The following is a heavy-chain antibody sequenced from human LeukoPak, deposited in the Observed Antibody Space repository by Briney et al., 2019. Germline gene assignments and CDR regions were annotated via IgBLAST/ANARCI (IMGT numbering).Heavy chain of an antibody. J-gene: IGHJ6*03. CDR2: ISSSGSTI. Sequence: GGSLRLSCAASGFTFSSYEMNWVRQAPGKGLEWVSYISSSGSTIYYADSVKGRFTISRDNAKNSLYLQMNSLRAEDTAVYYCARDLLYYMDVWGKGTTVTISS. CDR1: GFTFSSYE. CDR3: ARDLLYYMDV. V-gene: IGHV3-48*03.